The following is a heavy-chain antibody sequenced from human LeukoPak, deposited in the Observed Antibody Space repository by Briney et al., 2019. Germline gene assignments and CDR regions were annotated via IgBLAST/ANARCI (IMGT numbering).Heavy chain of an antibody. J-gene: IGHJ6*03. CDR1: GFTFSSYA. V-gene: IGHV3-23*01. CDR2: ISGSGGST. Sequence: GGSLRLSCAASGFTFSSYAMSWVRQAPGKGLEWVSAISGSGGSTYYADSVKGRFTIFRDNSKNTLYLQMNSLRAEDTAVYYCAKRGSGSYYYYMDVWGKGTTVTVSS. CDR3: AKRGSGSYYYYMDV. D-gene: IGHD6-19*01.